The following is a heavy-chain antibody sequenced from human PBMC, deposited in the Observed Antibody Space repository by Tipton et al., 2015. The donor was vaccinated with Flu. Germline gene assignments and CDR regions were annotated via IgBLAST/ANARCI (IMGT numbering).Heavy chain of an antibody. J-gene: IGHJ4*02. V-gene: IGHV4-34*01. CDR1: GGSFSGYY. CDR3: ARGSGYANAYLDF. CDR2: INHSGST. D-gene: IGHD5-12*01. Sequence: TLSLTCAVYGGSFSGYYWTWIRQTPGKGLEWIGEINHSGSTNYNPSLKSRVTISVDTSKNQFSLKVSSLTAADTAVYYCARGSGYANAYLDFWGRGTPVTVSS.